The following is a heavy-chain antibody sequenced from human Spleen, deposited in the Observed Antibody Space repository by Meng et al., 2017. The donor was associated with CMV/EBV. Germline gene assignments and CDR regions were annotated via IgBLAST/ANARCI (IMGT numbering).Heavy chain of an antibody. V-gene: IGHV4-34*01. D-gene: IGHD3-10*01. J-gene: IGHJ4*02. Sequence: AVYGGFFSGYYSSWIRHPPGKALEWIWEINHSASTNYTPSLTSRVTISVDTSKNHFSLKFSSVTAADTAVYYCALNTLVRGVITSPDYWGQGPLVTVSS. CDR1: GGFFSGYY. CDR3: ALNTLVRGVITSPDY. CDR2: INHSAST.